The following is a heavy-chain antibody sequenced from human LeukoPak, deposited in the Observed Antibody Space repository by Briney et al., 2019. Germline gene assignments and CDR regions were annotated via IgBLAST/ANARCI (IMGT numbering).Heavy chain of an antibody. Sequence: PSETLSLTCTVSGGSISSYYWSWIRQPPGKGLEWIGYIYYSGSTNYNPSLKSRVTISVDTSKNQFSLKLSSVTAADTAVYYCARHSSDSSGYYQATFDYRGQGTLVTVSS. CDR2: IYYSGST. J-gene: IGHJ4*02. CDR1: GGSISSYY. D-gene: IGHD3-22*01. CDR3: ARHSSDSSGYYQATFDY. V-gene: IGHV4-59*08.